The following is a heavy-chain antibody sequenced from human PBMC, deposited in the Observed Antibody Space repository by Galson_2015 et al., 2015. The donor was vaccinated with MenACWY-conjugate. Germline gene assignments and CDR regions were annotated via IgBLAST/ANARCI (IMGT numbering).Heavy chain of an antibody. J-gene: IGHJ5*02. CDR1: GFTFSSNS. V-gene: IGHV3-48*01. CDR3: AERHSLVT. Sequence: SLRLSCAASGFTFSSNSMNWVRQAPGKGLEWVSYISSSSRIIYYADSVKGRFTISRDNAKNSLYLQMNSLRAEDTAVYYCAERHSLVTWGQGTLVTVSS. D-gene: IGHD6-13*01. CDR2: ISSSSRII.